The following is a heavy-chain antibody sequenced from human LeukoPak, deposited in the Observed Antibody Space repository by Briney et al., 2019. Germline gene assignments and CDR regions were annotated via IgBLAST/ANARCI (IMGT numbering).Heavy chain of an antibody. CDR3: ARAAVWSGYFFDAFDI. Sequence: PGGSLRLSCAASGFTFSGSAMHWVRQASGKGLEWVGRIRSKANSYATAYAASVKGRFTISRDDSKNTAYLQMNSLRAEDTAVYYCARAAVWSGYFFDAFDIWGQGTMVTVSS. D-gene: IGHD3-3*01. V-gene: IGHV3-73*01. CDR1: GFTFSGSA. J-gene: IGHJ3*02. CDR2: IRSKANSYAT.